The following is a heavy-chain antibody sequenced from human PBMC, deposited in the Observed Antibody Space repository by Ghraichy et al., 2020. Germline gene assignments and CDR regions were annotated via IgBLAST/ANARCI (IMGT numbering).Heavy chain of an antibody. J-gene: IGHJ3*01. CDR3: ARPPNTYCSMTSFHGVDL. D-gene: IGHD2-2*01. V-gene: IGHV3-48*02. Sequence: SSISSSSSAIYYADSVKGRFTISRDNAKNSLYLQMNSLRDEDTAVYYCARPPNTYCSMTSFHGVDLWGQ. CDR2: ISSSSSAI.